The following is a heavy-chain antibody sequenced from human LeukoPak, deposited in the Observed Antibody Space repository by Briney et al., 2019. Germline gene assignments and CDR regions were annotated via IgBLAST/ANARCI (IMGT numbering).Heavy chain of an antibody. CDR1: GFTFSSYG. Sequence: GGSLRLSCAASGFTFSSYGMHWVRQAPGKGLEWVAVIRYDGSTKYYADSVKGRFTISRDNSKNTLYLEMNSLSAEDTAVYYCAKDFGYSYGYHYFDYWGQGTLVTVSS. D-gene: IGHD5-18*01. J-gene: IGHJ4*02. CDR3: AKDFGYSYGYHYFDY. V-gene: IGHV3-33*06. CDR2: IRYDGSTK.